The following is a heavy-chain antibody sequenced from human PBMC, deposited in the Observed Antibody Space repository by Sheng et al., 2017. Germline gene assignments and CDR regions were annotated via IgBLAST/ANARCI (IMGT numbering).Heavy chain of an antibody. V-gene: IGHV3-72*01. CDR1: GFTFSGHY. D-gene: IGHD2-15*01. CDR3: ARAEADPSHYYMDV. J-gene: IGHJ6*03. CDR2: IRSKPMVSTT. Sequence: EVQVVESGGSLVQPGGSLRLSCAASGFTFSGHYMDWVRQAPGKGLEWVGRIRSKPMVSTTEYAASVIGRFTLSRDESRNSVYLQMNSLKIEDTAVYFCARAEADPSHYYMDVWG.